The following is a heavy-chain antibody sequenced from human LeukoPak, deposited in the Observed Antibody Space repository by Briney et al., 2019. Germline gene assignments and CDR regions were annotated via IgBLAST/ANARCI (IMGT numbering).Heavy chain of an antibody. V-gene: IGHV2-70*11. J-gene: IGHJ4*02. CDR3: ARILVDYYDSSGYYPDY. CDR1: GFSLSTSGMC. CDR2: IDWDDDK. Sequence: SGPALVKPTQTLTLTCTFSGFSLSTSGMCVSWIRQPPGKALEWLARIDWDDDKYYSTSLKTRLTISKDNSKNQVVLTMTNMDPVDTATYYCARILVDYYDSSGYYPDYWGQGTLVTVSS. D-gene: IGHD3-22*01.